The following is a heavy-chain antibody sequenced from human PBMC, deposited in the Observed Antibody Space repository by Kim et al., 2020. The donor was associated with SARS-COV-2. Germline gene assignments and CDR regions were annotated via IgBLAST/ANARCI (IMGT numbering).Heavy chain of an antibody. CDR2: ISSSSSTI. J-gene: IGHJ5*02. CDR3: ARGGDCSSTSCYQNWFDP. V-gene: IGHV3-48*02. Sequence: GGSLRLSCAASGFTFSSYSMNWVRQAPGKGLEWVSYISSSSSTIYYADSVKGRFTISRDNAKNSLYLQMNSLRDEDTAVYYCARGGDCSSTSCYQNWFDPWGQGTLVTVSS. CDR1: GFTFSSYS. D-gene: IGHD2-2*01.